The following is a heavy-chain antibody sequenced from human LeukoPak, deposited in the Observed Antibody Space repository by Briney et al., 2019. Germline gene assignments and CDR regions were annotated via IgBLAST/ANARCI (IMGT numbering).Heavy chain of an antibody. Sequence: GASVKVSCKASGYTFTSYDINWVRQATGQGLEWMGWMNPNSGNTGYSQKFQGRGTMTSKTSISTAYMELSSLRSEDPAVYYCARGAYSSSWYYYYYYGMDVWGQGTTVTVSS. J-gene: IGHJ6*02. CDR3: ARGAYSSSWYYYYYYGMDV. V-gene: IGHV1-8*01. CDR1: GYTFTSYD. D-gene: IGHD6-13*01. CDR2: MNPNSGNT.